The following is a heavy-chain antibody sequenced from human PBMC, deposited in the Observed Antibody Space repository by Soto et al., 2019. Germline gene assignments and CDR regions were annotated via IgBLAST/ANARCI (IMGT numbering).Heavy chain of an antibody. CDR2: IYHTVRT. V-gene: IGHV4-61*01. CDR1: DDSVSSCNYY. CDR3: ARVRINGTTAQGEIFYYYGLDV. Sequence: QVQLQESGPGLVKPSDTLSLTCSVSDDSVSSCNYYWTWIRQAPGKGLEWLGYIYHTVRTNYNSAIKGSLTMSVESSKRHFSMTLRSVTAADTAVYFCARVRINGTTAQGEIFYYYGLDVWGQGTKVTVAS. J-gene: IGHJ6*02. D-gene: IGHD1-20*01.